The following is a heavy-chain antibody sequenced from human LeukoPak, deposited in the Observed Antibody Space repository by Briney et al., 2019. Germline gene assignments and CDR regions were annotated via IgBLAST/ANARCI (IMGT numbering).Heavy chain of an antibody. J-gene: IGHJ4*02. V-gene: IGHV4-30-4*01. Sequence: PSETLSLTCTVSGGSISSGDYYWSWIRQPPGKGLEWIGYIYYSGSTYYNPSLKSRVTISVDTSKNQFSLKLSSVTAADTAVYYCARGLLYSSDWYYFDYWGQGTLVTVSS. CDR3: ARGLLYSSDWYYFDY. CDR1: GGSISSGDYY. CDR2: IYYSGST. D-gene: IGHD6-19*01.